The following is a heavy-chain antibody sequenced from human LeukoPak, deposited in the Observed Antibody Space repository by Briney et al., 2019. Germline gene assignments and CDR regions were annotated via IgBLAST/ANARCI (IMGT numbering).Heavy chain of an antibody. J-gene: IGHJ4*02. Sequence: GGSLRLSCAASGFTFSTSAMSWVRQAPGKGLEWVSTLSGTSDSTFYTDSVKGRFTISRDNSKNTLNLQMNSLRGGDTAIYYCAKDPTLSNGYPYYFDYWGQGTLVTVSS. V-gene: IGHV3-23*01. CDR1: GFTFSTSA. D-gene: IGHD5-18*01. CDR3: AKDPTLSNGYPYYFDY. CDR2: LSGTSDST.